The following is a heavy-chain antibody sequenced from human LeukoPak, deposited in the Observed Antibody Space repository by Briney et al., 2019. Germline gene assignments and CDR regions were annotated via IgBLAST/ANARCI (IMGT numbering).Heavy chain of an antibody. J-gene: IGHJ6*03. Sequence: GASVKVSCKVSGYTLTELSMHWVRQAPGKGLEWMGGFDPEDGETIYAQKFQGRVTMTEDTSTDTAYMELSSLRSEDTAVYYCANTPTVADYYYYMDVWGKGTTVTVSS. CDR2: FDPEDGET. CDR1: GYTLTELS. CDR3: ANTPTVADYYYYMDV. D-gene: IGHD4-23*01. V-gene: IGHV1-24*01.